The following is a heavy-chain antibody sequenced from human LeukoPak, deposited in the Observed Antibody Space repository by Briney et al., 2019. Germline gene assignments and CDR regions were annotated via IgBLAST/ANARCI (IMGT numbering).Heavy chain of an antibody. CDR3: ARDPALWRAAAKNYFDY. CDR2: INPNSGGT. V-gene: IGHV1-2*02. D-gene: IGHD6-13*01. CDR1: GYSFTDKY. Sequence: ASVKVSCKASGYSFTDKYMHWVRQAPGQGLEWMGWINPNSGGTNYAQKFQGRVTMTRDTSISTAYMELSRLRSDDTAVYYCARDPALWRAAAKNYFDYWGQGTLVTVSS. J-gene: IGHJ4*02.